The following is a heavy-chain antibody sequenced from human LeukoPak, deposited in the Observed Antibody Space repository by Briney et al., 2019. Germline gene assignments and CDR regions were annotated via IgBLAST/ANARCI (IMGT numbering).Heavy chain of an antibody. V-gene: IGHV3-53*01. J-gene: IGHJ4*02. CDR1: GLTVSSKH. CDR3: AARDCSRTSCHAGVFDY. CDR2: IYSGGTT. D-gene: IGHD2-21*01. Sequence: GGSLRLSCAASGLTVSSKHMSWVRQAPGKGLEWVSVIYSGGTTNYAESVKGRFTISRDDSKNTLHLQMNSLRAGDTAVYYCAARDCSRTSCHAGVFDYWGQGTLVTVS.